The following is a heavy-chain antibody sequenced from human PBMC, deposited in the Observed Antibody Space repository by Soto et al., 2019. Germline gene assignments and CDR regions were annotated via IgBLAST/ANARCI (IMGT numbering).Heavy chain of an antibody. V-gene: IGHV3-48*01. D-gene: IGHD2-15*01. CDR3: ARLYCRGGSCYSGDAFDI. Sequence: PGGSLRLSCAASGFTFGDYTMHWVRQAPGKGLEWVSYIMPESSHIFYADSVKGRFTISRDNAKNSLYLQMNSLRAEDTAVYYYARLYCRGGSCYSGDAFDIWGQGTMVTVSS. J-gene: IGHJ3*02. CDR1: GFTFGDYT. CDR2: IMPESSHI.